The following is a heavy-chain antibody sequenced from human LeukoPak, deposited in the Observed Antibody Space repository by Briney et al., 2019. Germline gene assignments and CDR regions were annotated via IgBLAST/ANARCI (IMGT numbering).Heavy chain of an antibody. V-gene: IGHV1-69*05. CDR3: AWSWGVTVKNFYYMDV. J-gene: IGHJ6*03. Sequence: SVKLSCTASGGTFSSYAISWVRHAPGQGLEWVGRIIPIFGTANYAQKFQGRVTITTDESTSTAYMELSSLRSQDPAVYYFAWSWGVTVKNFYYMDVWGKGTTVTVSS. CDR2: IIPIFGTA. D-gene: IGHD4-17*01. CDR1: GGTFSSYA.